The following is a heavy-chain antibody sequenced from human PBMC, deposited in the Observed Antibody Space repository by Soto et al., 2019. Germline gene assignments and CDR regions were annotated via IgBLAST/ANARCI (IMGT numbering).Heavy chain of an antibody. V-gene: IGHV4-39*01. J-gene: IGHJ6*03. D-gene: IGHD2-2*01. CDR1: GGSISSSPYY. CDR2: IYYSGST. Sequence: SETLSLTCTVSGGSISSSPYYWGWIRQPPGKGLEWIGSIYYSGSTHYNASLKSRVTISVDTSRNQFSLKLSSLTAADTAVYYCARHPCSSTSCFGMRPGYYYYYYMDVWGKGTTVTVSS. CDR3: ARHPCSSTSCFGMRPGYYYYYYMDV.